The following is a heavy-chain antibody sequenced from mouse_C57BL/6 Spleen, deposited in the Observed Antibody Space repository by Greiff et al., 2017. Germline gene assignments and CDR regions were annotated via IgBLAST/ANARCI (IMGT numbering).Heavy chain of an antibody. Sequence: VQLQQPGAELVRPGSSVKLSCKASGYTFTSYWMHWVKQRPIQGLEWIGNIDPSDSETHYNQKFKDKATLTVDKSSSQATIQLSSLTSEASAVYSCARWGKLGFDYWGQGTTLTVSS. J-gene: IGHJ2*01. CDR1: GYTFTSYW. CDR3: ARWGKLGFDY. D-gene: IGHD4-1*01. V-gene: IGHV1-52*01. CDR2: IDPSDSET.